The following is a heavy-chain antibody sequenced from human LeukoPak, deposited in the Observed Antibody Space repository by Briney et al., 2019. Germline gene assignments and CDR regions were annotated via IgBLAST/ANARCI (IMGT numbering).Heavy chain of an antibody. Sequence: ASVKVSCKASGDTFTSSGISWVRQAPGQGLEWMGWISTHDVNTKYAQKLQGRVTLTTDTSTSTAYMELRSLRSDDTAVYYCATDLGYCSSTTCDTFDYWGQGTLVTVSS. J-gene: IGHJ4*02. CDR1: GDTFTSSG. V-gene: IGHV1-18*01. D-gene: IGHD2-2*01. CDR3: ATDLGYCSSTTCDTFDY. CDR2: ISTHDVNT.